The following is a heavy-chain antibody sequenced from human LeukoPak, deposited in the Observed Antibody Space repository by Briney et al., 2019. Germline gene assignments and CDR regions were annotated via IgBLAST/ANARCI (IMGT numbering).Heavy chain of an antibody. CDR1: GGSISNYY. CDR2: IYYSGST. V-gene: IGHV4-59*08. D-gene: IGHD6-19*01. CDR3: ARRIAVAGYAFDI. Sequence: SETLSLTCTVSGGSISNYYWSWIRQPPGKGLEWIGYIYYSGSTNYNPSLKSRVTISVDTSKNQFSLKLTSVTAADTAVYYCARRIAVAGYAFDIWGQGTMVTVSS. J-gene: IGHJ3*02.